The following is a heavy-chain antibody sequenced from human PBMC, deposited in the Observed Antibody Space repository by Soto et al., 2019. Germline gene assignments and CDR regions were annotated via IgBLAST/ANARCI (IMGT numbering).Heavy chain of an antibody. J-gene: IGHJ3*02. CDR3: ARDRVRRITIFGVVIIGAFDI. CDR2: IYHSGST. V-gene: IGHV4-4*02. CDR1: GGSISSSNW. D-gene: IGHD3-3*01. Sequence: SETLSLTCAVSGGSISSSNWWSWVRQPPGKGLEWIGEIYHSGSTNYNPSLKSRVTISVDKSKNQFSLKLSSVTAADTAVYYCARDRVRRITIFGVVIIGAFDIWGQGTMVT.